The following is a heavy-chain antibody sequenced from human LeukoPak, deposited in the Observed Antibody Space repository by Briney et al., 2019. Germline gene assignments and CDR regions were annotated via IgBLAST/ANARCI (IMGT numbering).Heavy chain of an antibody. J-gene: IGHJ4*02. V-gene: IGHV1-69*05. CDR3: ARDDLGGNSGIYYFDY. CDR2: IIPTFGTA. CDR1: GYTFTGYY. D-gene: IGHD1-26*01. Sequence: ASVKVSCKASGYTFTGYYMHWVRQAPGQGLEWMGRIIPTFGTANYAQKFQGRVTITTDEYTSTAYMELSSLRSEDTAVYYCARDDLGGNSGIYYFDYWGQGTLVTVSS.